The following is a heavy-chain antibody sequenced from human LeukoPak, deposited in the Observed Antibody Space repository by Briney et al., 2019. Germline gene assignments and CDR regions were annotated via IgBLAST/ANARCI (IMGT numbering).Heavy chain of an antibody. Sequence: GGSLRHSCAASGFTFSSYSMNWVRQAPGKGLEWVSSISSSSSYIYYADSVKGRFTISRDNAKNSLYLQMNSLRAEDTAVYYCAREGYSSSTSCPFRDWGQGTLVTVPS. V-gene: IGHV3-21*01. CDR1: GFTFSSYS. J-gene: IGHJ4*02. D-gene: IGHD2-2*01. CDR3: AREGYSSSTSCPFRD. CDR2: ISSSSSYI.